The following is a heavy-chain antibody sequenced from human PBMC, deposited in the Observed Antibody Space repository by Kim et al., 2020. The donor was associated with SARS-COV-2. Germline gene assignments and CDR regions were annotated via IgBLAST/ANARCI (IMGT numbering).Heavy chain of an antibody. Sequence: SETLSLTCTVSGGSISSYYWSWIWQPPGKGLEYIGYIYYSGSTNYNPSLKSRVTISVDTSKNQFSLKLSSVTAADTAVYYCASMAGTWYFQHWGQGTLVTVSS. J-gene: IGHJ1*01. CDR3: ASMAGTWYFQH. CDR1: GGSISSYY. D-gene: IGHD6-19*01. V-gene: IGHV4-59*13. CDR2: IYYSGST.